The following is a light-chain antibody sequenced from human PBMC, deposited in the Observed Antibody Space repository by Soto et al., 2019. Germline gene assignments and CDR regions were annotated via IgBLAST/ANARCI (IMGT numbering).Light chain of an antibody. CDR3: QHYKNSPWT. V-gene: IGKV1-8*01. J-gene: IGKJ1*01. Sequence: AIRMTQSPSSLSASAGDRVAIACRASQGVGRYLAWYQQKPGQAPKLLIYGASTLQSGVPSRFSGGGSGTDFTLTISCLQSEDFATYYCQHYKNSPWTFGQGTKVEIK. CDR1: QGVGRY. CDR2: GAS.